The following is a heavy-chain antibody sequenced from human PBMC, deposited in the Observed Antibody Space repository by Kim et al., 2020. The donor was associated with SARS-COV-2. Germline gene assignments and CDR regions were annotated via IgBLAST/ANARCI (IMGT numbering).Heavy chain of an antibody. J-gene: IGHJ4*02. V-gene: IGHV6-1*01. CDR3: ARGGSTVNRFGFDY. D-gene: IGHD4-17*01. CDR2: TYYRSKWYN. Sequence: SQTLSLTCAISGDSVSGNSAAWNWIRQSPSRGLEWLGRTYYRSKWYNDYAVSVKSRITINPDTSKNQFSLQLNSVTPEDTAVYYCARGGSTVNRFGFDYWGQGTLVTVSS. CDR1: GDSVSGNSAA.